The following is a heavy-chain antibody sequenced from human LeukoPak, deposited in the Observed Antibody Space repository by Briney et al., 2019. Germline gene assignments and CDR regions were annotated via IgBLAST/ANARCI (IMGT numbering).Heavy chain of an antibody. J-gene: IGHJ6*02. Sequence: ASVKVSCKASGGTFSSYAISWVRQAPGQGLEWMGRIIPILGIANYAQKFQGRVTITADKSTSTPYMELSSLRSEDTAVYYCARAPVATVDLYYYYGMDVWGQGTTVTVSS. CDR2: IIPILGIA. D-gene: IGHD5-12*01. V-gene: IGHV1-69*04. CDR3: ARAPVATVDLYYYYGMDV. CDR1: GGTFSSYA.